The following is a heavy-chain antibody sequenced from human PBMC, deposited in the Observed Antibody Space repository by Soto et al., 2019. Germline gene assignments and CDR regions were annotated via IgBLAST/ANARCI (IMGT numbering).Heavy chain of an antibody. CDR3: ARGDSRPTKSGLLRSSSTTGFDY. D-gene: IGHD2-2*01. J-gene: IGHJ4*02. V-gene: IGHV1-18*01. CDR2: ISAYNGNT. Sequence: QVQLVQSGAEVKKPGASVKVSCKASGYTFTSYGISWVRQAPGQGLEWMGWISAYNGNTNYAQKLQGRVTMTTDTSTRTGYIELRSLRSDDTAVYYCARGDSRPTKSGLLRSSSTTGFDYWGQGTLVTVSS. CDR1: GYTFTSYG.